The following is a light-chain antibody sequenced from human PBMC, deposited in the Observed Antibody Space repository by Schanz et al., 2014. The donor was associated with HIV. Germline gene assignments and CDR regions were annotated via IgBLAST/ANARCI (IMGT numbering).Light chain of an antibody. Sequence: AIQMTQSPSSLYASVGDRVTITCRASQGIRNDLGWYQQKPGKAPKLLIFGASGLQGGVPSRFSGSGSGTDFTLTISSLQPEDVAVYYCQQYYRTPWTFGQGTKVEIK. J-gene: IGKJ1*01. CDR3: QQYYRTPWT. CDR1: QGIRND. CDR2: GAS. V-gene: IGKV1-6*01.